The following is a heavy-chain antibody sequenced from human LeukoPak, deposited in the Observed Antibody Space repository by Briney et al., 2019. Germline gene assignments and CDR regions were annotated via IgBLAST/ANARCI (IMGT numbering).Heavy chain of an antibody. V-gene: IGHV4-61*02. Sequence: PSETLSLTCTVSGGSISSGSYYWSWIRQPAGKGLEWIGRIYTSGSTNYNPSLKSRVTISVDTSKNQFSLKLSSVTAADTAVYYCAREKGYSNWDYWGQGTLVTVSS. CDR1: GGSISSGSYY. J-gene: IGHJ4*02. CDR3: AREKGYSNWDY. D-gene: IGHD4-11*01. CDR2: IYTSGST.